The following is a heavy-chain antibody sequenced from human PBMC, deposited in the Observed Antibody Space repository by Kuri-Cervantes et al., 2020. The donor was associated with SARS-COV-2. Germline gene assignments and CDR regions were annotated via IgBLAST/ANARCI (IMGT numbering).Heavy chain of an antibody. V-gene: IGHV4-30-2*01. CDR1: GGSISSGGYY. Sequence: LRLSCTVSGGSISSGGYYWSWIRQPPGKGLEWIGYIYHSGSTHYNPSLKSRVTISVDRSKNQFSLKLSSVTAADTAVYYCARVGYSSGRHDYWGQGTLVTVSS. CDR3: ARVGYSSGRHDY. J-gene: IGHJ4*02. CDR2: IYHSGST. D-gene: IGHD5-18*01.